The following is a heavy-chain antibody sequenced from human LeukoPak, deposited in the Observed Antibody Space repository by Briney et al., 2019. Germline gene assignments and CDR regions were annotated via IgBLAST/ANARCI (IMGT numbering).Heavy chain of an antibody. D-gene: IGHD2-2*01. J-gene: IGHJ4*01. CDR1: GFTFSNYY. V-gene: IGHV3-11*04. CDR3: VRGVRVPDY. Sequence: GGSLRLSCEASGFTFSNYYMSWIRQAPGKGLEWVSSISSGGRTIYYADSVKGRFSISRDNTKNSLSLQLSSLRADDSAVYYCVRGVRVPDYWGHGTPVTVSS. CDR2: ISSGGRTI.